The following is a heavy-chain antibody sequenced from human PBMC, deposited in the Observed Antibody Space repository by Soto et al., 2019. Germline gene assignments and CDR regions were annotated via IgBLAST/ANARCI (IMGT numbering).Heavy chain of an antibody. CDR3: ARGPDYGDFKRYFDY. J-gene: IGHJ4*02. Sequence: PSETLSLTCSVSGGSISSGGYYWSWIRQHPGKGLEWIGYIYYSGSTYYNPSLKSRVALSVDTSKNQFSLHLSSVTAADTALYYCARGPDYGDFKRYFDYWGQGTLVTVSS. V-gene: IGHV4-31*03. CDR1: GGSISSGGYY. CDR2: IYYSGST. D-gene: IGHD4-17*01.